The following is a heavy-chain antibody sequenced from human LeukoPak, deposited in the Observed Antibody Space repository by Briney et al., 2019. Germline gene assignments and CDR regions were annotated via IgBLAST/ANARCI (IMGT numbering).Heavy chain of an antibody. D-gene: IGHD3-22*01. CDR3: ARSLWSSGYTSGY. V-gene: IGHV3-66*01. Sequence: GGSLRLSCEASGFTFSSYAMSWVRQAPGKGLEWVSVIYSGGSTYYADSVKGRFTISRDNSKNTLYLQMNSLRAEDTAVYYCARSLWSSGYTSGYWGQGTLVTVSS. CDR1: GFTFSSYA. CDR2: IYSGGST. J-gene: IGHJ4*02.